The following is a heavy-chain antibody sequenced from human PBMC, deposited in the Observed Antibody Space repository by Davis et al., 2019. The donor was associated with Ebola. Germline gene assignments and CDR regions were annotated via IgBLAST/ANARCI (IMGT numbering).Heavy chain of an antibody. Sequence: ASVKVSCKASAYTFTSYGISWVRQAPGHGLEWMGWISAYNGNTNYAQKLQGRVTMTTDTSTSTAYMELRSLRSDDTAVYYCARDMGMVQEANWFDPWGQGTLVTVSS. CDR3: ARDMGMVQEANWFDP. CDR1: AYTFTSYG. J-gene: IGHJ5*02. D-gene: IGHD3-10*01. CDR2: ISAYNGNT. V-gene: IGHV1-18*01.